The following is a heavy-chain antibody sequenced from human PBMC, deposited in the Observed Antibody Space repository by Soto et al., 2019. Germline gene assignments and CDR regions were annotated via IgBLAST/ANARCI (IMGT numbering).Heavy chain of an antibody. CDR1: GGSFSGYY. CDR3: ARGRLVRAGEITDLDDYFDY. V-gene: IGHV4-34*01. D-gene: IGHD3-10*01. Sequence: PSETMSLTCTVDGGSFSGYYLSWIRQHPGKGLEWIGEINHSGSTNYNPSLKSRVTISVDTSKNQFSLKLSSVTAADTAVYYCARGRLVRAGEITDLDDYFDYWGQGTLVTVSS. J-gene: IGHJ4*02. CDR2: INHSGST.